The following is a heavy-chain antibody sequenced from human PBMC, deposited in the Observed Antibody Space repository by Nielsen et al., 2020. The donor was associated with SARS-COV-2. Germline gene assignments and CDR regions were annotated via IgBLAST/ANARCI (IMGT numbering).Heavy chain of an antibody. CDR3: ARGRLSIAARLSYFDY. J-gene: IGHJ4*02. CDR2: IYYSGST. D-gene: IGHD6-6*01. V-gene: IGHV4-39*07. Sequence: SETLSLTCTVSGGSISSSSYYWGWIRQPPGKGLEWIGSIYYSGSTYYNPSLKSRVTISVDTSKNQFSLKLSSVTAADTAVYYCARGRLSIAARLSYFDYWGQGTLVTVSS. CDR1: GGSISSSSYY.